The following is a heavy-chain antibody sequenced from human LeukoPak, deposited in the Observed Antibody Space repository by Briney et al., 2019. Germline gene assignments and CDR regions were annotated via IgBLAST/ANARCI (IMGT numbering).Heavy chain of an antibody. Sequence: GASVKVSCKASGYTLTGYYMHWVRQAPGQGLEWMGWINPYSGGTNYAQKFQGRVTVTRDTSISTAYMELSRLRSDDTAMYYCARDEDPCAFDIWGQGTMVTVSS. CDR3: ARDEDPCAFDI. V-gene: IGHV1-2*02. J-gene: IGHJ3*02. CDR2: INPYSGGT. CDR1: GYTLTGYY. D-gene: IGHD2-15*01.